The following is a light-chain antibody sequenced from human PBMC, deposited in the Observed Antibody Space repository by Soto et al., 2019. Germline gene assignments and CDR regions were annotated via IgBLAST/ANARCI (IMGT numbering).Light chain of an antibody. J-gene: IGKJ4*01. Sequence: ENVLTQSPGTLSLSPGETLTLSCRASESVRVNSFAWYHQRPGQAPRLLIYGASNRATGVPERFRGSGSGTDFTLTISRVEPEDFGVYFCQQYGRAPVTFGAGTMVEIK. CDR3: QQYGRAPVT. CDR1: ESVRVNS. V-gene: IGKV3-20*01. CDR2: GAS.